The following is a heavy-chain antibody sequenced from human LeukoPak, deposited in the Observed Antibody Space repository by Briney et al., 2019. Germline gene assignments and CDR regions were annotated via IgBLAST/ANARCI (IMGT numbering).Heavy chain of an antibody. CDR2: IYYSGST. J-gene: IGHJ4*02. V-gene: IGHV4-59*08. CDR3: AGYLYSSSSVYFDY. Sequence: SETLSLTCTVSGGSISSYYWSWIRQPPGKGLEWIGYIYYSGSTNYNPSLKSRVTISVDTSKNQFSLKLSSVTAADTAVYYCAGYLYSSSSVYFDYWGQGTLVTVSS. D-gene: IGHD6-6*01. CDR1: GGSISSYY.